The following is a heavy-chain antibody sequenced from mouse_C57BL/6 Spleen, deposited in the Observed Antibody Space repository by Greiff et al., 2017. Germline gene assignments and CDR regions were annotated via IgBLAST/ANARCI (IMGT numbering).Heavy chain of an antibody. J-gene: IGHJ2*01. CDR2: INYDGSST. CDR3: ARGIYYDYDRGFDY. D-gene: IGHD2-4*01. V-gene: IGHV5-16*01. Sequence: VKLMESEGGLVQPGSSMKLSCTASGFTFSDYYMAWVRQVPEKGLEWVANINYDGSSTYYLDSLKSRFIISRDNAKNILYLQMSSLKSEDTATYYCARGIYYDYDRGFDYWGQGTTLTVSS. CDR1: GFTFSDYY.